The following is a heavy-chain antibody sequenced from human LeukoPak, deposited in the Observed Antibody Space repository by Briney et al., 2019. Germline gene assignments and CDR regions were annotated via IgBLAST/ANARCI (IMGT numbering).Heavy chain of an antibody. Sequence: GESLKISCKASGYSFPSHWIGWVRQMPGKGLEWMGIIYPGDSDTTYSPSFQGQVTVSADKSISTTYLQWSSLKASDTAMYYCARGGSWSYYMILFDFWGQGTLVTVSS. D-gene: IGHD3-10*01. J-gene: IGHJ4*02. V-gene: IGHV5-51*01. CDR2: IYPGDSDT. CDR3: ARGGSWSYYMILFDF. CDR1: GYSFPSHW.